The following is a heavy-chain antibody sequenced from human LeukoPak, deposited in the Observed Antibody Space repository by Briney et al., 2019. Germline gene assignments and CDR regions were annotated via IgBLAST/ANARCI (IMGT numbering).Heavy chain of an antibody. J-gene: IGHJ4*02. V-gene: IGHV3-21*06. CDR1: GFTFNSYS. Sequence: GSLRLSCAASGFTFNSYSMNWDRQAPGKGLEWVSSIGSRSSSIYYADSVKGRFTISRDNAKNSLFLQMNSLRAEDTAVYYCAKRADDFWSGHTVDYWGQGTLVTVSS. CDR2: IGSRSSSI. CDR3: AKRADDFWSGHTVDY. D-gene: IGHD3-3*01.